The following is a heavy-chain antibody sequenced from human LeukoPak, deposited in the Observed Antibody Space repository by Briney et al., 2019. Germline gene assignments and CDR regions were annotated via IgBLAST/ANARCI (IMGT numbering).Heavy chain of an antibody. CDR3: ARRGYSDSSGYDY. J-gene: IGHJ4*02. CDR2: ISGDSSDI. Sequence: WGYLRLSSAASGFTFKNYAMNWVRQAPGKGLEWVSSISGDSSDIYYADSVMGRSTTSRDNAKNSVYLQINSLRAEDTAIYYCARRGYSDSSGYDYWGQGTLVTVSS. V-gene: IGHV3-21*01. CDR1: GFTFKNYA. D-gene: IGHD3-22*01.